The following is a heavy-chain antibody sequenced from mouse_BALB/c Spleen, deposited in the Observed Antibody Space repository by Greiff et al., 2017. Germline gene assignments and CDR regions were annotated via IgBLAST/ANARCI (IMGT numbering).Heavy chain of an antibody. Sequence: VQLKQSGPELVKPGASVKMSCKASGYTFTSYVMHWVKQKPGQGLEWIGYINPYNDGTKYNEKFKGKATLTSDKSSSTAYMELSSLTSEDSAVYYCARGEEPVSYAMDYWGQGTSVTVSS. CDR3: ARGEEPVSYAMDY. CDR2: INPYNDGT. J-gene: IGHJ4*01. CDR1: GYTFTSYV. V-gene: IGHV1-14*01.